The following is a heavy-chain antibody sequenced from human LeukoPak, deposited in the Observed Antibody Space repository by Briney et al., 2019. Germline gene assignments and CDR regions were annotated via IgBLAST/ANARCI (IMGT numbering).Heavy chain of an antibody. CDR1: GGSIGSGDYH. V-gene: IGHV4-39*01. J-gene: IGHJ4*02. Sequence: PSETLSLTCTVSGGSIGSGDYHWDWIRQPPGKGLEWIGDIFYSGSTHYNPSLKGRVTISIDTSKNQFSLRLSSVTAADTAVYYCARTLGLAGKVFLDYWGQGTLVTVSS. D-gene: IGHD6-19*01. CDR2: IFYSGST. CDR3: ARTLGLAGKVFLDY.